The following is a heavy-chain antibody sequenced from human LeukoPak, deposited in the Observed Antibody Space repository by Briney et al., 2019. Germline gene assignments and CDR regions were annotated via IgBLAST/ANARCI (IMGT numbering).Heavy chain of an antibody. D-gene: IGHD4-17*01. Sequence: SETLSLTCSVSGGSFDSKYWSWIRQAPGRGLEWIGYISYIGTTNYNPSLKSRVAISIDTSKNQFSLKLTSVTTADTAVYYCARDLVTVTKGFDIWGLGTMVSVSS. CDR3: ARDLVTVTKGFDI. V-gene: IGHV4-59*01. CDR2: ISYIGTT. CDR1: GGSFDSKY. J-gene: IGHJ3*02.